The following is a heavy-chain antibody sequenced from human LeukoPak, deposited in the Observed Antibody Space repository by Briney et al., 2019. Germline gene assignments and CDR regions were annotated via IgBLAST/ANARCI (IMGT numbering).Heavy chain of an antibody. CDR3: ARDSMTLDAFDI. CDR2: ISYDGSNK. Sequence: GGSLRLSCAASGFTFSSYAMHWVRQAPGKGLEWVAVISYDGSNKYYADSVKGRFTISRDNSKNTLYLQMNSLRAEDTAVYYCARDSMTLDAFDIWGQGTMVTVSS. CDR1: GFTFSSYA. V-gene: IGHV3-30-3*01. J-gene: IGHJ3*02.